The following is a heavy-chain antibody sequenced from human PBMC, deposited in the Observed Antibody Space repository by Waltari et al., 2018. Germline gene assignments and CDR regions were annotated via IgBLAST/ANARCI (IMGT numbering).Heavy chain of an antibody. V-gene: IGHV4-34*01. CDR2: INHSGST. Sequence: QVQLQQWGAGLLKPSETLSLTCAVYGGSFSGYYWSWIRQPPGKGLEWSGEINHSGSTNYNPSLKSRVTISVDTSKNQFSLKLSSVTAADTAVYYCARFPLAAYWGQGTLVTVSS. J-gene: IGHJ4*02. D-gene: IGHD6-25*01. CDR3: ARFPLAAY. CDR1: GGSFSGYY.